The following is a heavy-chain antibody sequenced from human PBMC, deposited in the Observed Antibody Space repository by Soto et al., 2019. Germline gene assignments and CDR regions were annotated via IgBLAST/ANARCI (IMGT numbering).Heavy chain of an antibody. D-gene: IGHD1-26*01. V-gene: IGHV3-15*01. J-gene: IGHJ4*02. CDR1: GFTFSNAW. CDR3: TTDAAIV. CDR2: IKSISDGGTT. Sequence: EVQLVESGGGLVKPGGSLRLSCAASGFTFSNAWMSWVRQAPGKGLEWVGRIKSISDGGTTDYAAPVKGRFTISRDDSKNTLYLQMNCLKTEDTAVYFCTTDAAIVWGQETLVTVSS.